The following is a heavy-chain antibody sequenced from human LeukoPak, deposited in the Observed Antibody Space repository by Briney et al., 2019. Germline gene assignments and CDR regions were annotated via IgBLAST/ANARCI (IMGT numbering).Heavy chain of an antibody. CDR2: ISVYNGTT. CDR1: GYTFSNYG. Sequence: AASVKVSCKASGYTFSNYGVSWVRQAPGQGLEWMGWISVYNGTTNYAHNLQGRVTMTTDTSTTTAYMELRSLRSDDTAVYYCARDRCSSTSCYYWFDPWGQGTLVTVSS. V-gene: IGHV1-18*01. J-gene: IGHJ5*02. CDR3: ARDRCSSTSCYYWFDP. D-gene: IGHD2-2*01.